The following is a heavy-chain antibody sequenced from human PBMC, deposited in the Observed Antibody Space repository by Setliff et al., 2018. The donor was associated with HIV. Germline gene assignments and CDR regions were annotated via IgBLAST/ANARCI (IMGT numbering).Heavy chain of an antibody. Sequence: GESLKISCKGSGYSFTSYWIGWVRQMPGKGLEWMGIIHPGDSDIKYSPSFQGQVTISADKSTTTAYLDWASLKASDTAMYYCVRYIGAAAGYIDHWGQGTLVTVSS. V-gene: IGHV5-51*01. J-gene: IGHJ4*02. CDR2: IHPGDSDI. CDR1: GYSFTSYW. CDR3: VRYIGAAAGYIDH. D-gene: IGHD6-25*01.